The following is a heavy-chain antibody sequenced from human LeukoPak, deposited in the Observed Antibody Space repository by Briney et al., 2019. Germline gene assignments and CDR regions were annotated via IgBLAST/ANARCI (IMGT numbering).Heavy chain of an antibody. CDR1: RFTFSTYS. CDR2: ITSSSSTI. CDR3: ARVDWMIGAFDI. Sequence: PGGSLRLSCAASRFTFSTYSMNWVRQAPGKGLEWVSYITSSSSTIYYADSVRGRFTISRDNAKNSLYLQMNSLRDEDTAVYYCARVDWMIGAFDIWGQGTMVTVSS. J-gene: IGHJ3*02. D-gene: IGHD3-22*01. V-gene: IGHV3-48*02.